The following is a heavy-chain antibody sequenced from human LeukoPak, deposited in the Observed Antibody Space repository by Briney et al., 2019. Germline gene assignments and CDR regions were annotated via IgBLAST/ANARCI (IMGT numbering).Heavy chain of an antibody. V-gene: IGHV3-15*01. CDR3: ASDSGWYYYVWTGYSGYFDY. Sequence: GGSLRLSCAASGFTFSNAWMSWVRQAPGEGLEWVCPIKSKTDGWTKDYAAPVKGRFTTSKDDSKNTLYLQMSRLKTEDTAVYCCASDSGWYYYVWTGYSGYFDYWGQGTLVTVSS. D-gene: IGHD3-3*01. CDR2: IKSKTDGWTK. CDR1: GFTFSNAW. J-gene: IGHJ4*02.